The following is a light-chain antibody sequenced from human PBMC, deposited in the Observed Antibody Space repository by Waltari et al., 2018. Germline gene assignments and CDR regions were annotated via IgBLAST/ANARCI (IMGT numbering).Light chain of an antibody. J-gene: IGKJ1*01. V-gene: IGKV3-11*01. CDR1: QSVSSY. Sequence: EIVLTQSPATLSLSPGERATLSCRASQSVSSYLAWYQQKPGQAPRLLIYDASNRATGIPARFSGSGSGTDFTLTISSLEPEDFAVYYCQQRSNWPPATFGQGP. CDR3: QQRSNWPPAT. CDR2: DAS.